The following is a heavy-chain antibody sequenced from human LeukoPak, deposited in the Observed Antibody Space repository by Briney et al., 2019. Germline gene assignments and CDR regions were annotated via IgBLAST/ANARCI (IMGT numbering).Heavy chain of an antibody. CDR2: IIPILGTA. CDR3: ARDDSSGYYPFDY. J-gene: IGHJ4*02. V-gene: IGHV1-69*11. CDR1: GGTFSSYA. Sequence: SVKVSCKASGGTFSSYAISWVRQAPGQGLEWMGRIIPILGTANYAQKFQGRVTIATDESTSTAYMELSSLRSEDTAVYYCARDDSSGYYPFDYWGQGTLVTVSS. D-gene: IGHD3-22*01.